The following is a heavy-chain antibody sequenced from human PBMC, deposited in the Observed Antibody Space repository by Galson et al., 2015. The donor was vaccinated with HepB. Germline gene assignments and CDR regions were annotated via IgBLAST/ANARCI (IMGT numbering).Heavy chain of an antibody. V-gene: IGHV3-53*01. CDR3: ARGGASCGGYCYAFDY. D-gene: IGHD2-21*01. Sequence: SLRLSCAASGFTVSNNYMSWVRQAPGKGLEWVSDIYSGGITYYADSVKGRFTISRDNSKNTLYLQMNSLRGEDTAVYYCARGGASCGGYCYAFDYWGQGTLVTVSS. CDR2: IYSGGIT. J-gene: IGHJ4*02. CDR1: GFTVSNNY.